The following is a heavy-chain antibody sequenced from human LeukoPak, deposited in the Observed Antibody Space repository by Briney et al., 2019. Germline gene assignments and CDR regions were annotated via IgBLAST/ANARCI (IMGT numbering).Heavy chain of an antibody. CDR1: GFTFSSYE. V-gene: IGHV3-48*03. CDR2: ISSSGSTI. D-gene: IGHD3-9*01. J-gene: IGHJ4*02. CDR3: AKWGDYDVLTGYYDSDY. Sequence: GGSLRLSCAASGFTFSSYEMNWVRQAPGKGLEWVSHISSSGSTIYYAESVKGRFTISRDNAKNSLYLQMNSLRAEDTAVYYCAKWGDYDVLTGYYDSDYWGQGTLVTVSS.